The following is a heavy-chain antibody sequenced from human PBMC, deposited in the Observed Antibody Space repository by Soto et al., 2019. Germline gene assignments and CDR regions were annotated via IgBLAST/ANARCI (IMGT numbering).Heavy chain of an antibody. V-gene: IGHV1-69*13. J-gene: IGHJ4*02. CDR2: ITPMFSTA. Sequence: ASVKVSCKTSGGTFSGHNCSWVRQAPRQGLEWMGGITPMFSTANYAQRFQGRITITADESARTVYMELSGLRSDDTAVYYCARRTERGNYFFDYWGQGALVTVSS. D-gene: IGHD1-7*01. CDR1: GGTFSGHN. CDR3: ARRTERGNYFFDY.